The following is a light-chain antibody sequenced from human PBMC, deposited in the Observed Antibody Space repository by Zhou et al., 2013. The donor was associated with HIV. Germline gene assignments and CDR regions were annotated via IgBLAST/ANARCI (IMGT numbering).Light chain of an antibody. V-gene: IGKV3-11*01. Sequence: EIVLTQSPATLSLSPGEGATLSCRASQSVSSYLAWYQQKHGQAPRLLIYDTSNRATGIPARFSGSGSGTDFTLTISSLEPEDFAVYYCLQRSNWRTFGQGTKVEIK. CDR1: QSVSSY. J-gene: IGKJ1*01. CDR2: DTS. CDR3: LQRSNWRT.